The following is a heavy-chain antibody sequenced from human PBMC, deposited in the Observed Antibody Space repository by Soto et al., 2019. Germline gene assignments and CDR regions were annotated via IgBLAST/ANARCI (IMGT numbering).Heavy chain of an antibody. V-gene: IGHV3-30*18. CDR2: ITYEGSQI. J-gene: IGHJ6*02. CDR1: GFSFPRFG. CDR3: AKGRGEMNWANYYGLDV. Sequence: QVQLVESGGGVVQPGRSLRLSCAASGFSFPRFGMHWVRQAPGKGLEWVALITYEGSQIYYADAVKGRFTISRDNGDNTLSLQMDNLRTEHTATYFCAKGRGEMNWANYYGLDVWGQGTTVTVSS. D-gene: IGHD7-27*01.